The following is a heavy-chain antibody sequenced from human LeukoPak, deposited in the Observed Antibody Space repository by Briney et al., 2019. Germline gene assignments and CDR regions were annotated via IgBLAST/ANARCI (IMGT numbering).Heavy chain of an antibody. CDR2: ITSSSIYK. Sequence: GGSLRLSCAASGFTFSSYEMNWVRQAPGKGLEWVSSITSSSIYKYYADSMKGRFTISRDNAKNSLYLQMDSLGAEDTAVYYCARDGITMRILEYWGQGTLVTVSS. CDR1: GFTFSSYE. CDR3: ARDGITMRILEY. D-gene: IGHD3-10*01. J-gene: IGHJ4*02. V-gene: IGHV3-21*01.